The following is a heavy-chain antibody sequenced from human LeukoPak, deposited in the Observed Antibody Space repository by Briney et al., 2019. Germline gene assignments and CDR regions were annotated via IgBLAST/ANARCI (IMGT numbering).Heavy chain of an antibody. CDR1: RFSFSTYA. Sequence: GGSLRLSCAASRFSFSTYAMNWVRQAPGKGLEWVSAISGSGGSTYYADSVKGRFTISRDNSKNTLYLQMNSLRAEDTAVYYCAKGTLDIVVVPAAPKVYYFDYWGQGTLVTVSS. V-gene: IGHV3-23*01. D-gene: IGHD2-2*01. CDR3: AKGTLDIVVVPAAPKVYYFDY. CDR2: ISGSGGST. J-gene: IGHJ4*02.